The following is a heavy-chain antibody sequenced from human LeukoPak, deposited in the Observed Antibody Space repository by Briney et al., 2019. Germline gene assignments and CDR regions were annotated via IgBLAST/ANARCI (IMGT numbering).Heavy chain of an antibody. D-gene: IGHD6-13*01. V-gene: IGHV4-59*01. CDR3: ARVQYAEIAAAVSLIWFDP. Sequence: SETLSLTCTVSGGSISSYYWSWIRQPPGQGLEWIGYIYYSGSTNYNPSLKSRVTISVDTSKSQFSLKLSSVTAADTAVYYCARVQYAEIAAAVSLIWFDPWGQGTLVTVSS. J-gene: IGHJ5*02. CDR2: IYYSGST. CDR1: GGSISSYY.